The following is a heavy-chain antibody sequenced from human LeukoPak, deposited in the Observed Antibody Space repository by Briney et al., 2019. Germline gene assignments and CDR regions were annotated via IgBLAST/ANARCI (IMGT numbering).Heavy chain of an antibody. Sequence: SETLSLTCSVSGGSISSNNYYWGWIRQSPGKGLEWIGSIYYSGSTYYNPSLKSRVTMSVDTSKNQFSLNLTSVTAADTAVYYCAREYGSGSEFDPWGQGTLVTVSS. D-gene: IGHD3-10*01. V-gene: IGHV4-39*07. CDR3: AREYGSGSEFDP. J-gene: IGHJ5*02. CDR2: IYYSGST. CDR1: GGSISSNNYY.